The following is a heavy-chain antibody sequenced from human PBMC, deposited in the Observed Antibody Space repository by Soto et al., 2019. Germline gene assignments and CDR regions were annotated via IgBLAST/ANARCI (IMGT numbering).Heavy chain of an antibody. J-gene: IGHJ4*02. CDR3: ARTVNDYGGYFDS. V-gene: IGHV4-31*03. Sequence: SETLSLTCSVSGAFITNGGYYWSWIRQQPGKGLEWIGHIFHTGNTYYNKSLKSRVVMSVDTSRDQFSLNLNSMTAADTAIYYCARTVNDYGGYFDSWGQGTLVTVSS. D-gene: IGHD4-17*01. CDR1: GAFITNGGYY. CDR2: IFHTGNT.